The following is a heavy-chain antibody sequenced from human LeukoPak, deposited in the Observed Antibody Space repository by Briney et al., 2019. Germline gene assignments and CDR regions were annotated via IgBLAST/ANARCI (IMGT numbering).Heavy chain of an antibody. CDR3: ARGLFGGDSDNWFDP. CDR2: INPNSGGT. Sequence: ASVKVSCKASGYTFTSYYMHWVRQAPGQGLEWMGWINPNSGGTNYAQKFQGRVTMTRDTSISTAYMELSRLRSDDTAVYYCARGLFGGDSDNWFDPWGQGTLVTVSS. J-gene: IGHJ5*02. V-gene: IGHV1-2*02. D-gene: IGHD2-21*02. CDR1: GYTFTSYY.